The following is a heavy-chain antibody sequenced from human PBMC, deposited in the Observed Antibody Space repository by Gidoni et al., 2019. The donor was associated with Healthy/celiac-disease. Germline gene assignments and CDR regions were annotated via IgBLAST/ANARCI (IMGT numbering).Heavy chain of an antibody. V-gene: IGHV4-59*01. CDR1: GGSISSYY. CDR2: IYYSGST. D-gene: IGHD3-3*01. CDR3: ARGVYDFWSLDY. J-gene: IGHJ4*02. Sequence: QVKLQESGPGLVKPSETLSLTCTVSGGSISSYYWSWIRQPPGKGLVWIGYIYYSGSTNNNPSLKSRVTISVDTSKNQFSLKLSSVTAADTAVYYCARGVYDFWSLDYWGQGTLVTVSS.